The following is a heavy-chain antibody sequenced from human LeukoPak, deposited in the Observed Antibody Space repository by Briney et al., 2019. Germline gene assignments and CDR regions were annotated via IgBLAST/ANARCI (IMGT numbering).Heavy chain of an antibody. J-gene: IGHJ1*01. CDR1: GFTFSNYW. Sequence: GGSLRLSCAAAGFTFSNYWMHWVRQAPGRGLVWVSRIKSDGRTNYADSVKGRFTISRDNAKNTVSLQMNSLRAEDTGVYYCARAPSEIGGYYPEYFRHWGQGTLVTVSS. CDR3: ARAPSEIGGYYPEYFRH. D-gene: IGHD3-22*01. CDR2: IKSDGRT. V-gene: IGHV3-74*01.